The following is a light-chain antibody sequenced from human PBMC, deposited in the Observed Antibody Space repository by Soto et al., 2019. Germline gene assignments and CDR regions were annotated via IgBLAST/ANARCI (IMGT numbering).Light chain of an antibody. CDR3: QQYDKWPPLT. J-gene: IGKJ4*01. Sequence: EVVMTQSPATLSVSPGERVTLSCRASQRISRNLAWYQQRPGKAPRLLIYGASTRATGIPARFSGSGSGTEYTLPISSLQPDDLAVYYCQQYDKWPPLTFGGGTQVQIK. V-gene: IGKV3-15*01. CDR1: QRISRN. CDR2: GAS.